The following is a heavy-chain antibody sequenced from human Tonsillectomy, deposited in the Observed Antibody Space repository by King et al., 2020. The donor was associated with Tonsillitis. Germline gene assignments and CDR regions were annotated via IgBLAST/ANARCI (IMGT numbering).Heavy chain of an antibody. Sequence: VQLVESGAEVKKPGASVKVSCKASGYTFTSYGISWVRQAPGQGLEWMGWISAYNGNTNYAQKLQGRVTMTTDTTTSKAYMELRSLRSDDTAVYYCARDRDSEGPDAFDIWGQGTMVTVSS. J-gene: IGHJ3*02. CDR1: GYTFTSYG. D-gene: IGHD2-21*01. CDR2: ISAYNGNT. CDR3: ARDRDSEGPDAFDI. V-gene: IGHV1-18*04.